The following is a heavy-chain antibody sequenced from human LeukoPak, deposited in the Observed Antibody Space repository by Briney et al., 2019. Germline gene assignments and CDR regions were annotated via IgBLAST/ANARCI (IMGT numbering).Heavy chain of an antibody. CDR2: MNPNSGNT. V-gene: IGHV1-8*02. Sequence: ASVKVSCKASGYTFTGYYMHWVRQAPGQGLEWMGWMNPNSGNTGYAQKFQGRVTMTRNTSISTAYMELSSLRSDDTAVYYCARTPGGGFYYMDVWGKGTTVTISS. CDR3: ARTPGGGFYYMDV. CDR1: GYTFTGYY. D-gene: IGHD2-15*01. J-gene: IGHJ6*03.